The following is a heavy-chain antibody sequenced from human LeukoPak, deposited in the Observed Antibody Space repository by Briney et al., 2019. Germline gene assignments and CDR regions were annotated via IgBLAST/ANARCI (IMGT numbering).Heavy chain of an antibody. J-gene: IGHJ5*02. CDR2: IYTSGST. CDR3: ARDREMEEYQLLPSTHAYNWFDP. CDR1: GGSISSYY. Sequence: KPSETLSLTCTVSGGSISSYYWSWIRQPAGKGLEWIGRIYTSGSTNYNPSLKSRVTMSVDTSKNQFSLKLSSVTAADTAVYYCARDREMEEYQLLPSTHAYNWFDPWGQGTLVTVSS. D-gene: IGHD2-2*01. V-gene: IGHV4-4*07.